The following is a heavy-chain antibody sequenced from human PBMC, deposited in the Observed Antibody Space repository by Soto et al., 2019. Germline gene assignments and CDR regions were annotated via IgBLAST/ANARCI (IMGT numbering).Heavy chain of an antibody. CDR3: ARDKGYYDFWSGYYDY. D-gene: IGHD3-3*01. CDR2: ISTSGGRT. CDR1: GFTFSHHD. J-gene: IGHJ4*02. Sequence: EVHLLESGGGFVQPGGSLRLSCAASGFTFSHHDMSWVRQAPGKGLEWVSAISTSGGRTHYADSVKGRFTISRDNSKNTLYLQMNSLRAEDTAVYYCARDKGYYDFWSGYYDYWGQGTLVTVSS. V-gene: IGHV3-23*01.